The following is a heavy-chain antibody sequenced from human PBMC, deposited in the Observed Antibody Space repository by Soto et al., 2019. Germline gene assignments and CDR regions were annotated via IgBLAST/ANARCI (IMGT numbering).Heavy chain of an antibody. V-gene: IGHV4-59*01. CDR3: ASGGRAYCSGGSCYDLFDY. D-gene: IGHD2-15*01. CDR1: GGSISSYY. CDR2: IYYSGST. J-gene: IGHJ4*02. Sequence: QVQLQESGPGLVKPSETLSLTCTVSGGSISSYYWSWIRQPPGKGLEWIGCIYYSGSTNYNPSLKSRVTMSVDTSKNQFSLKLSSVTAADTAVYYCASGGRAYCSGGSCYDLFDYWGQGTLVTVSS.